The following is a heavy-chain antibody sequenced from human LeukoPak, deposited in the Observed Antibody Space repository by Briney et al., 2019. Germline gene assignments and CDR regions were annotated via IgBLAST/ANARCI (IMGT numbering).Heavy chain of an antibody. D-gene: IGHD1-14*01. CDR1: GYAFTSYA. CDR3: AKGAGFAEPLPEY. CDR2: INAGHGNT. J-gene: IGHJ4*02. V-gene: IGHV1-3*01. Sequence: ASVKVSCKASGYAFTSYAIQWVRQAPGQRLEWMGWINAGHGNTKYSQKFQGRVTITRDTSASTAYMELSSLRSEDTAVYYCAKGAGFAEPLPEYWGQGTLLTVSS.